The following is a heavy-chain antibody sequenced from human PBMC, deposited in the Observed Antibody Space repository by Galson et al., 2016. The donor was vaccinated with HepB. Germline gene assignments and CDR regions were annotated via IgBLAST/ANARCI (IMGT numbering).Heavy chain of an antibody. CDR2: IYYSGTT. CDR3: ARDVSYDFWSGYYSRFDT. D-gene: IGHD3-3*01. CDR1: GGSISSYY. V-gene: IGHV4-59*12. J-gene: IGHJ5*02. Sequence: ETLSLTCTVSGGSISSYYWSWIRQPPGKGLEWIGYIYYSGTTHYNPSLKNRVSISVDTSKDQFSLKLRSVTAADTAVYYCARDVSYDFWSGYYSRFDTWGQGTLITVSS.